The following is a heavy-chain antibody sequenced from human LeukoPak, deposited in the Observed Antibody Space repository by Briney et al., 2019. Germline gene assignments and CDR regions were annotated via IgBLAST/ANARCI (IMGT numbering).Heavy chain of an antibody. CDR1: GFTFSSYA. V-gene: IGHV3-21*01. J-gene: IGHJ5*02. CDR2: ISSSSSYI. Sequence: PGGSLRLSCAASGFTFSSYAMNWVRQAPGKGLEWVSSISSSSSYIYYADSVKGRFTISRDNAKNSLYLQMNSLRAEDTAVYYCARDAYKKSGSGGRNWFDPWGQGTLVTVSS. CDR3: ARDAYKKSGSGGRNWFDP. D-gene: IGHD3-10*01.